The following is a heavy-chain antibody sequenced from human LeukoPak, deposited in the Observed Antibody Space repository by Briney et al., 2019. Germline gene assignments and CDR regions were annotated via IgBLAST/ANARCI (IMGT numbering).Heavy chain of an antibody. V-gene: IGHV1-2*02. Sequence: GASVKLSFKASGYTFTGYYMHWGRQAPGQGLELMVWINPNSGGTNYAQKFQGRVTMTRDTSISTAYIELSGLRSDDTAVYYCARSLIVGAPYYFDYWGQGTLVTVSS. CDR2: INPNSGGT. CDR1: GYTFTGYY. CDR3: ARSLIVGAPYYFDY. D-gene: IGHD1-26*01. J-gene: IGHJ4*02.